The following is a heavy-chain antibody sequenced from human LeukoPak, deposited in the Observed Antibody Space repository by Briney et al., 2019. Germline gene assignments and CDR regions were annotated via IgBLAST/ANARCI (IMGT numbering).Heavy chain of an antibody. V-gene: IGHV3-7*01. J-gene: IGHJ4*02. CDR3: ARWRSSGHYFDY. Sequence: QTGGSLRLSCAASGFTFSSYSMNWVRQAPGKGLEWVANIKQDGSEKYYVDSVKGRFTISRDNAKNSLYLQMNSLRAEDTAVYYCARWRSSGHYFDYWGQGTLVTVSS. CDR1: GFTFSSYS. CDR2: IKQDGSEK. D-gene: IGHD6-6*01.